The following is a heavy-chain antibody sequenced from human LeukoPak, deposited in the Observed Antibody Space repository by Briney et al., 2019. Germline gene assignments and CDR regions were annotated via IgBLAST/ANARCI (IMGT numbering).Heavy chain of an antibody. J-gene: IGHJ4*02. Sequence: RASETLSLTCAVYGGSFSGYYWSWIRQTPGKGLEWIGEINHNGSTNYNPSLKSRVTISVDTSKNQFSLKLSSVTAADTAVYYCARDGYSGNDGLWGQGTLVTVSS. CDR2: INHNGST. CDR3: ARDGYSGNDGL. V-gene: IGHV4-34*01. CDR1: GGSFSGYY. D-gene: IGHD5-12*01.